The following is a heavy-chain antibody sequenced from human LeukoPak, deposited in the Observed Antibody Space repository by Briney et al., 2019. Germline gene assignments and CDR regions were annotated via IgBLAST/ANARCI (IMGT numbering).Heavy chain of an antibody. Sequence: SETLSLTCTVSGYSISSGYYWSWIRQPPGKGLEWIGYIYYSGSTNYNPSLKSRVTISVDTSKNQFSLKLSSVTAADTAVYYCARADGFGEFTNWFDPWGQGTLVTVSS. CDR3: ARADGFGEFTNWFDP. V-gene: IGHV4-61*01. CDR1: GYSISSGYY. D-gene: IGHD3-10*01. CDR2: IYYSGST. J-gene: IGHJ5*02.